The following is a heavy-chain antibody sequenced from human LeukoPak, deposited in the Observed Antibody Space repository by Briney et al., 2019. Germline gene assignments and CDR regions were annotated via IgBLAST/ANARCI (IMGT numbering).Heavy chain of an antibody. V-gene: IGHV3-9*01. J-gene: IGHJ4*02. CDR3: AKDSRYSSSLSYYDFDY. D-gene: IGHD6-13*01. CDR2: ISWNSGSI. Sequence: QTGGSLRLSCAASGFTFDDYAMHWVRQAPGKGLEWVSGISWNSGSIGYADSVKGRFTISRDNAKNFLYLQMNSLRAEDTALYYCAKDSRYSSSLSYYDFDYWGQGTLVTVSS. CDR1: GFTFDDYA.